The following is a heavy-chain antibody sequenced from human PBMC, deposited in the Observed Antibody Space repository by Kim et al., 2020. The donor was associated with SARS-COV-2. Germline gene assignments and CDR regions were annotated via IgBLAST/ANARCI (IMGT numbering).Heavy chain of an antibody. CDR2: ISSNGGST. D-gene: IGHD2-2*01. Sequence: GGSLRLSCSASGFTFSSYAMHWVRQAPGKGLEYVSAISSNGGSTYYADSVKGRFTISRDNSKNTLYLQMSSLRAEDTAVYYCVRYCSSTSCYFALDYWGQGTLVTVSS. J-gene: IGHJ4*02. V-gene: IGHV3-64D*06. CDR1: GFTFSSYA. CDR3: VRYCSSTSCYFALDY.